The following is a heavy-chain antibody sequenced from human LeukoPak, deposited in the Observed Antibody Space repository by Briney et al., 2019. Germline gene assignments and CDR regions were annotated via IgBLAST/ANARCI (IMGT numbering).Heavy chain of an antibody. CDR3: ARGDPYGSGSYYKSRAFDI. V-gene: IGHV4-34*01. J-gene: IGHJ3*02. Sequence: PSETLSLTCAVYGGSFSGYYWSWIRQPPRKGLEWIGEINHSGSTNYNPSLKSRVTISVGTSKNQFSLKLSSVTAADTAVYYCARGDPYGSGSYYKSRAFDIWGQGTMVTVSS. CDR1: GGSFSGYY. D-gene: IGHD3-10*01. CDR2: INHSGST.